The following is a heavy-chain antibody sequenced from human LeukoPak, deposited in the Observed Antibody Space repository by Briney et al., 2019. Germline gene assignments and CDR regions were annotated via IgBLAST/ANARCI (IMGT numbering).Heavy chain of an antibody. CDR2: INHSGST. V-gene: IGHV4-34*01. CDR1: GGSISSYY. Sequence: SETLSLTCTVSGGSISSYYWSWIRQPPGKGLEWIGEINHSGSTNYNPSLKSRATISVDTSKNQFSLKLSSVTAADTAVYYCARLAPPYYFDYWGQGTLVTVSS. CDR3: ARLAPPYYFDY. J-gene: IGHJ4*02.